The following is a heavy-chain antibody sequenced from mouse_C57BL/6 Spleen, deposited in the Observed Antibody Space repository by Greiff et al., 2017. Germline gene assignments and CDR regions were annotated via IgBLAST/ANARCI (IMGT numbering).Heavy chain of an antibody. D-gene: IGHD1-1*01. Sequence: EVMLVESGGGLVQPGGSMKLSCAASGFTFSDAWMDWVRQSPEKGLEWVAEIRNKANNHATYYAESVKGRFTISRDDSKSSVYLQMNSLRAEDTGIYYCTRDGSSPYWYFDVWGTGTTVTVSS. J-gene: IGHJ1*03. CDR1: GFTFSDAW. CDR2: IRNKANNHAT. CDR3: TRDGSSPYWYFDV. V-gene: IGHV6-6*01.